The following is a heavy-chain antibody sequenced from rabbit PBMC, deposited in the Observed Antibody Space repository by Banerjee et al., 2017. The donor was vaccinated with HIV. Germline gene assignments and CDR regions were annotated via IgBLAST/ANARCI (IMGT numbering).Heavy chain of an antibody. J-gene: IGHJ4*01. Sequence: GLEWIGYINTGSGSTDYANWVNGRFTISLDNAQNTVFLQMTSLTAADTATYFCSRGYASSGYLRYFGLWGPGTLVTVS. CDR2: INTGSGST. CDR3: SRGYASSGYLRYFGL. V-gene: IGHV1S7*01. D-gene: IGHD1-1*01.